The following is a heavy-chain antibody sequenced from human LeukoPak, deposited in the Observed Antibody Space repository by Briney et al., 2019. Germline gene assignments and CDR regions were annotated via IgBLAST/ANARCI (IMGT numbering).Heavy chain of an antibody. Sequence: ASVTVSCKASGYTFTIYGISWVRQAPGQGVEGMGWISAYNGNTNYAQKLQGRVTITKDTSTSTPYMELRSLRSDDTAVYYCARDSGDYGDPPSFDYWGQGTLVTVSS. CDR2: ISAYNGNT. D-gene: IGHD4-17*01. V-gene: IGHV1-18*04. CDR1: GYTFTIYG. CDR3: ARDSGDYGDPPSFDY. J-gene: IGHJ4*02.